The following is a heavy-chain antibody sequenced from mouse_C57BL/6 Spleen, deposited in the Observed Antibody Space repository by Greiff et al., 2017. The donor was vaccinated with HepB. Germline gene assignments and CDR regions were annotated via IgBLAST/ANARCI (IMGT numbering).Heavy chain of an antibody. D-gene: IGHD1-1*01. V-gene: IGHV1-64*01. CDR1: GYTFTSYW. CDR3: ARPTVVARYFDV. Sequence: VQLQQSGAELVKPGASVKLSCKASGYTFTSYWMHWVKQRPGQGLEWIGMIHPNSGSTNYNEKFKSKATLTVDKSSSTAYMQLSSLTSEDSAVYYCARPTVVARYFDVWGTGTTVTVSS. J-gene: IGHJ1*03. CDR2: IHPNSGST.